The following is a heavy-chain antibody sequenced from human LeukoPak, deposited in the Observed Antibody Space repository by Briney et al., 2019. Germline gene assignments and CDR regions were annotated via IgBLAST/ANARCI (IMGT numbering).Heavy chain of an antibody. CDR1: GGSISSSDSY. D-gene: IGHD2-15*01. CDR3: ARSLPMDIVVVVAAPGWGYFDY. J-gene: IGHJ4*02. Sequence: SETLSLTCTVSGGSISSSDSYRGWIRQPPGKGLEWIGSLYYSGSTYYNPSLKSRVTISVDTSKNQFSLKLSSVTAADTAVYYCARSLPMDIVVVVAAPGWGYFDYWGQGTLVTVSS. CDR2: LYYSGST. V-gene: IGHV4-39*07.